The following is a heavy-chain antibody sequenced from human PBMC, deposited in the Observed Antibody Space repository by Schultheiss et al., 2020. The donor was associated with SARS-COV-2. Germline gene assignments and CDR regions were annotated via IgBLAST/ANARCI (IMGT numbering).Heavy chain of an antibody. CDR3: ARGTEADFDY. CDR2: IYYSGST. J-gene: IGHJ4*02. Sequence: SETLSLTCAVYGGSFSGYYWSWIRQPPGKGLEWIGSIYYSGSTYYNPSLKSRVTISVDTSKNQFSLKLSSVTAADTAVYYCARGTEADFDYWGQGTLVTVSS. CDR1: GGSFSGYY. V-gene: IGHV4-34*01.